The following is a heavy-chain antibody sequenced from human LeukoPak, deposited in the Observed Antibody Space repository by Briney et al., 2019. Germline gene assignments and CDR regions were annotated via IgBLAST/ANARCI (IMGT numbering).Heavy chain of an antibody. CDR2: IYYSGST. J-gene: IGHJ5*02. Sequence: PSETLSLTCTVSGGSISSSSYYWGWIRQPPGKGLEWIGSIYYSGSTYYNPSLKSRVTISVDTSKNQFSLKLSSVTAADTAVYYCARQLVVVTLVNWFDPWSQGTLVTVSS. CDR1: GGSISSSSYY. D-gene: IGHD2-21*02. CDR3: ARQLVVVTLVNWFDP. V-gene: IGHV4-39*01.